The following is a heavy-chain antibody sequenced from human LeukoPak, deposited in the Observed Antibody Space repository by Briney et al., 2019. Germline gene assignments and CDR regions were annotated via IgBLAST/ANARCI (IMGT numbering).Heavy chain of an antibody. J-gene: IGHJ4*02. Sequence: GESLKISCKGSGYSFTSYWISWVRQMPGKGLEWMGRIDPSDSCTNYSPSFQGHVTISADKSISTAYLQWSSLKASDTAMYYCAMGIAVAGTEIVDYWGQGTLVTISS. CDR1: GYSFTSYW. D-gene: IGHD6-19*01. CDR3: AMGIAVAGTEIVDY. V-gene: IGHV5-10-1*01. CDR2: IDPSDSCT.